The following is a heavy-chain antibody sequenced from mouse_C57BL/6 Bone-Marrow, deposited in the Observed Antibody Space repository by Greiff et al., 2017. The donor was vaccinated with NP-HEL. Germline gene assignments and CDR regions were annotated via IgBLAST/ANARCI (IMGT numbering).Heavy chain of an antibody. D-gene: IGHD1-1*02. CDR2: IDPSDSYT. V-gene: IGHV1-69*01. CDR1: GYTFTSYW. Sequence: QVQLQQPGAELVMPGASVKLSCKASGYTFTSYWMHWVKQRPGQGLEWIGEIDPSDSYTNYNQQFKGKSTLTVDKSSSTAYMQLSSLTSEDSAVYYGARSEVATKYFDVWGTGTTVTVSS. CDR3: ARSEVATKYFDV. J-gene: IGHJ1*03.